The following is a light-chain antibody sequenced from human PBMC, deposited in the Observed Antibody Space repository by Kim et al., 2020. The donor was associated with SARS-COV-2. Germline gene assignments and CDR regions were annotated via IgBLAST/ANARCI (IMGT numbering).Light chain of an antibody. CDR2: QHT. CDR1: KLGDKY. CDR3: QAWDSSTAV. J-gene: IGLJ3*02. V-gene: IGLV3-1*01. Sequence: SYELTQPPSVSVSPGQTASITCSGSKLGDKYAYWYQKKPGQSPVLVIYQHTKRPSGISQRFFGSSSGNTATLTISRAQTMDEADYYCQAWDSSTAVFGGG.